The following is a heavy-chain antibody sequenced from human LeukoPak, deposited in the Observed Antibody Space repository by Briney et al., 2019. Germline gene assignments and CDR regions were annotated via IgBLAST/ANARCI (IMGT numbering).Heavy chain of an antibody. D-gene: IGHD2-2*02. Sequence: ASVKVSCKASGYTFTSYGISWVRQAPGQGLEWMGIINPSGGSTSYAQKFQGRVTMTRDTSTSTVYMELSSLRSEDTAVYYCARERAVVPAAILGTFDYWGQGTLVTVSS. J-gene: IGHJ4*02. CDR1: GYTFTSYG. V-gene: IGHV1-46*01. CDR2: INPSGGST. CDR3: ARERAVVPAAILGTFDY.